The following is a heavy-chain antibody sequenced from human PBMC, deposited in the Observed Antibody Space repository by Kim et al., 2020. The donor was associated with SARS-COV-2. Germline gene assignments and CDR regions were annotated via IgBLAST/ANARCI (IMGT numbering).Heavy chain of an antibody. Sequence: GGSLRLSCAASGFTFNDYAMSWVRQAPGKGLEWVSTVTGSRVSTFYADSVKGRFTISTDNSKNTLFLQMNSLRAEDTALYYCAKAPSSSSPYYFDYWGQGTLVTVSS. CDR2: VTGSRVST. CDR3: AKAPSSSSPYYFDY. CDR1: GFTFNDYA. D-gene: IGHD2-2*01. J-gene: IGHJ4*02. V-gene: IGHV3-23*01.